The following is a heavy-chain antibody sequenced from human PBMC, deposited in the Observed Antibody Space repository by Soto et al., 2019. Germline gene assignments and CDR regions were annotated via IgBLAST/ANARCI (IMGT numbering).Heavy chain of an antibody. D-gene: IGHD3-3*01. J-gene: IGHJ6*01. CDR2: IIPIFVTA. Sequence: SVXVSFKSSGGTFSSYAVICLRQAPGQGLEWIGWIIPIFVTANYAQKFQGRVTITADESTSTAYMELSSLRSEDTAVYYCARDQYYDFWSGYTKYGMEVWGQGTTV. V-gene: IGHV1-69*01. CDR3: ARDQYYDFWSGYTKYGMEV. CDR1: GGTFSSYA.